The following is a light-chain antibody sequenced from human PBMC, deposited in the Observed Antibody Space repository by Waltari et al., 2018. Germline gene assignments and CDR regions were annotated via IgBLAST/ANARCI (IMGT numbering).Light chain of an antibody. J-gene: IGLJ2*01. V-gene: IGLV2-14*03. CDR3: ASYTSTNTVI. CDR1: SSDIGGYHY. Sequence: QSALTQPASVSASPGQSITISCTGTSSDIGGYHYVSWYQQHPGKVPKLMIYDVARWPSGVSNRFSGSKSGTPASLTISGLQAEDEADYYCASYTSTNTVIFGGGTKVTVL. CDR2: DVA.